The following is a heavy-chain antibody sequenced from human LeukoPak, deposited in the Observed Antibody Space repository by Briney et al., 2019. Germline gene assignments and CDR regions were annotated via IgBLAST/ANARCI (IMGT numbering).Heavy chain of an antibody. Sequence: GGSLRLSCAASGFTFSNYGMHRVRQAPGKGLEWMAVMSHDGNNKNYADSVKGRFTISRDNSKNTLFLQMNSLRAEDTAVYYCAKGEGITGTATPDYWGQGTLLTVSS. CDR2: MSHDGNNK. V-gene: IGHV3-30*18. CDR1: GFTFSNYG. CDR3: AKGEGITGTATPDY. D-gene: IGHD1-20*01. J-gene: IGHJ4*02.